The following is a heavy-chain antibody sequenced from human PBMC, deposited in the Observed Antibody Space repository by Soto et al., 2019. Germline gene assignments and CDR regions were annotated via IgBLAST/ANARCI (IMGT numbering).Heavy chain of an antibody. V-gene: IGHV4-30-4*01. CDR1: GGSISSGDYY. J-gene: IGHJ5*02. CDR2: IYYSGST. CDR3: ARAMVVTQNWFDP. D-gene: IGHD2-21*02. Sequence: SEPLSLTCAVSGGSISSGDYYWSWIRQPPGKGLEWIGYIYYSGSTYYNPSLKSRVTISVDTSKNQFSLKLSSVTAADTAVYYCARAMVVTQNWFDPWGQGTLVTVSS.